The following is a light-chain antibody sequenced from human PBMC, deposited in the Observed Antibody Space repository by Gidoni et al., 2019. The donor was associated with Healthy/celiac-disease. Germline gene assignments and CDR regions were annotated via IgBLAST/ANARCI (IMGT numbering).Light chain of an antibody. CDR3: QQYNNWLWT. CDR1: QGVSSN. J-gene: IGKJ1*01. V-gene: IGKV3-15*01. CDR2: GAS. Sequence: EIVITQSPATLSVSPGQRATRSCRASQGVSSNLAWYQQKPGQAPRLLIYGASTRATGIQARFSGSGSGTEFTLTISSLQSEDFAVYYCQQYNNWLWTFGQGTKVEIK.